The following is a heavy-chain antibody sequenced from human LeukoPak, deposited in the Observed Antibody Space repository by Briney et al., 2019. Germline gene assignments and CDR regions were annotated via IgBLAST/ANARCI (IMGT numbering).Heavy chain of an antibody. Sequence: PSETLSLTCTVSGGSISSYYWSWIRQPPGRGLEWIGYIYYSGSTNYNPSLKSRVTISVDTSKSQFSLKLSSVTAADTAVYYCARHVDFRVAYYFDYWGQGTLVTVSS. V-gene: IGHV4-59*08. CDR3: ARHVDFRVAYYFDY. CDR2: IYYSGST. CDR1: GGSISSYY. D-gene: IGHD3-3*01. J-gene: IGHJ4*02.